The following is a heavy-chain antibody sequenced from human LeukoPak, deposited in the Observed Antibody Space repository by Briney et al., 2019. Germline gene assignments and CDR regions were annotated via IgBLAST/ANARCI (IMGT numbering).Heavy chain of an antibody. J-gene: IGHJ4*02. CDR3: AITQPRGIVVD. Sequence: PSETLSLTCTVSGGSISSSSYYWGWIRQPPGKGLEWIGSIYYSGSTYYNLSLKSRVTISVDTSKNQFSLKLSSVTAADTAVYYCAITQPRGIVVDWGQGTLVTVSS. D-gene: IGHD3-22*01. CDR1: GGSISSSSYY. V-gene: IGHV4-39*01. CDR2: IYYSGST.